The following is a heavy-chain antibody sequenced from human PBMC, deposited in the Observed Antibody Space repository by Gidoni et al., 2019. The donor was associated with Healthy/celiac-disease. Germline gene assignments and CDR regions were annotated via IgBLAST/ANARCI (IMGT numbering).Heavy chain of an antibody. D-gene: IGHD6-13*01. Sequence: QVQLQESGPGLVKPSETLSLTCTVSGGSISSYYWSWIRQPPGKGLEWIGYIYYSGSTNYNPSLKSRVTISVDTSKNQFSLKLSSVTAADTAVYYCARARAAALWWFDPWGQGTLVTVSS. V-gene: IGHV4-59*01. J-gene: IGHJ5*02. CDR2: IYYSGST. CDR1: GGSISSYY. CDR3: ARARAAALWWFDP.